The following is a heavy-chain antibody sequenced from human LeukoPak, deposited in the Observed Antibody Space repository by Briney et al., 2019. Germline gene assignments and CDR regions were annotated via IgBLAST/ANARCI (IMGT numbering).Heavy chain of an antibody. CDR1: GFYFNIYS. Sequence: GGSLRLSCAASGFYFNIYSMHWVRRAPGKGLEWVSYISSTSRTIYYADSVKGRFTVSRDNDKNSLYLQMSSLRAEDTAVYYCARDGYSNYERPDHFHYWGQGTLVTVSS. CDR3: ARDGYSNYERPDHFHY. CDR2: ISSTSRTI. D-gene: IGHD4-11*01. J-gene: IGHJ4*02. V-gene: IGHV3-48*04.